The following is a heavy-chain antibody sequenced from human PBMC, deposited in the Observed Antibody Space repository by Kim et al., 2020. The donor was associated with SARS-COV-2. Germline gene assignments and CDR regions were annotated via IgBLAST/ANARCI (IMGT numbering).Heavy chain of an antibody. Sequence: GGSLRLSCAASGFTFSSYWMSWVRQAPGKGLEWVANIKQDGSEKYYVDSVKGRFTISRDNAKNSLYLQMNSLRAEDTAVYYCARYDYGDPLAGTDAFDIWGQGTMVTVSS. D-gene: IGHD4-17*01. CDR3: ARYDYGDPLAGTDAFDI. J-gene: IGHJ3*02. CDR1: GFTFSSYW. V-gene: IGHV3-7*03. CDR2: IKQDGSEK.